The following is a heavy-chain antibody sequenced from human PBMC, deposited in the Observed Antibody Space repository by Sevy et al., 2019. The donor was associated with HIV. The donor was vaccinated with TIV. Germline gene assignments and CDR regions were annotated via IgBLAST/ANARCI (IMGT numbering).Heavy chain of an antibody. CDR3: ARDAFVLVTTGGKKDGYFQH. D-gene: IGHD4-17*01. CDR1: GFTFSSNW. V-gene: IGHV3-74*01. J-gene: IGHJ1*01. CDR2: INSDGSST. Sequence: GSLRLSCAASGFTFSSNWMHWVRQAPGKGLVWVSRINSDGSSTDYADSVKGRFTISRDNAKNTLYLQMNRLRAEDTAVYYCARDAFVLVTTGGKKDGYFQHWGQGALVTVSS.